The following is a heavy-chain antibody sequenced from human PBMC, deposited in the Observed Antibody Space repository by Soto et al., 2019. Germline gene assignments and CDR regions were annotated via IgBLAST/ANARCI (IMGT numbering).Heavy chain of an antibody. Sequence: EMQLVESGGGLVQPGGSLTLSCAASGFTFSRHWMHWVRQAPGKGLVWVSRIKTDGTSTSYADSVKGRFTISRDNAKNTLGLQMNSLTAEDTAVYYCARDMRAVPWYGGVSSAFDIWGQGTVVTVSS. V-gene: IGHV3-74*01. CDR2: IKTDGTST. D-gene: IGHD3-10*01. J-gene: IGHJ3*02. CDR3: ARDMRAVPWYGGVSSAFDI. CDR1: GFTFSRHW.